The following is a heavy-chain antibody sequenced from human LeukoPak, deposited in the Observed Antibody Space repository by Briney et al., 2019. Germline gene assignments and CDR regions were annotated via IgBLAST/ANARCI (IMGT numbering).Heavy chain of an antibody. J-gene: IGHJ4*02. CDR2: IYTSGST. CDR1: GGSISSYY. D-gene: IGHD2-2*01. Sequence: SETLSLTCTVSGGSISSYYWSWIRQPAGKGLEWIGRIYTSGSTNYNPSLKSRVTISVDTSKNQFSLKLSSVTAADTAVYYCARGGYCSSTSCPDEHFDYWGQGTLVTVSS. V-gene: IGHV4-4*07. CDR3: ARGGYCSSTSCPDEHFDY.